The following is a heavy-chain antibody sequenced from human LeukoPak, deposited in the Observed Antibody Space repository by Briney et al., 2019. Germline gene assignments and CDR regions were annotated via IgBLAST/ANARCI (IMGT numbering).Heavy chain of an antibody. CDR1: GFTFSDYY. CDR3: ARAPGISSSTSCFGY. Sequence: GGSLRLSCAASGFTFSDYYMSWIRQAPGKGLEWVSYISSSGSTIYYADSVKGRFTISRDNAKNSLYLQMNSLRAEDTAVYYCARAPGISSSTSCFGYWGQGTLVTVSS. J-gene: IGHJ4*02. D-gene: IGHD2-2*01. V-gene: IGHV3-11*01. CDR2: ISSSGSTI.